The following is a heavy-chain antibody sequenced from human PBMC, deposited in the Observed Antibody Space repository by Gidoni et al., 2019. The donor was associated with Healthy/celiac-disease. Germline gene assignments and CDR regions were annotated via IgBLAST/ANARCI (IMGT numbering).Heavy chain of an antibody. CDR2: SYTSGST. D-gene: IGHD3-3*01. Sequence: QVQLQESGPGLVKPSETLSLTCTVSGGSLSSYYWSWIRQPAGKGLEWIGRSYTSGSTNYNPSLKSRVTMSVDTSKNQFSLKLSSVTAADTAVYYCARRPFGWSGYTDAFDIWGQGTMVTVSS. CDR3: ARRPFGWSGYTDAFDI. J-gene: IGHJ3*02. V-gene: IGHV4-4*07. CDR1: GGSLSSYY.